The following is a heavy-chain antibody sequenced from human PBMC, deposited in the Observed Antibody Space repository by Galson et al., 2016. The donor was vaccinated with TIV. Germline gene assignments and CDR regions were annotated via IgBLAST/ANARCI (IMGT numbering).Heavy chain of an antibody. CDR2: IDPRSVAT. CDR1: GDTLTGYY. D-gene: IGHD4-17*01. J-gene: IGHJ4*02. Sequence: SVKVSCKASGDTLTGYYVHWVRQAPGQGLEWMGWIDPRSVATNYAQKFQGGVTMTRDTSISTAHMELTRLTPDDTAVYYCARARYGDYFDYWGQGTLVTVSS. V-gene: IGHV1-2*02. CDR3: ARARYGDYFDY.